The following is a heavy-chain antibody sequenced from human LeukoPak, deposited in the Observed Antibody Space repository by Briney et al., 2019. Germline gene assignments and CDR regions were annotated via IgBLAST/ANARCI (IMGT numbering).Heavy chain of an antibody. CDR1: GGTFSSYA. CDR2: IIPIFGTA. V-gene: IGHV1-69*13. CDR3: ARQIVVVPAAMSLNWFDP. J-gene: IGHJ5*02. Sequence: SVKVSCKASGGTFSSYAISCVRQAPGQGLEWMGGIIPIFGTANYAQKFQGRVTITADESTSTAYMELSSLRSEDTAVYYCARQIVVVPAAMSLNWFDPWGQGTLVTVSS. D-gene: IGHD2-2*01.